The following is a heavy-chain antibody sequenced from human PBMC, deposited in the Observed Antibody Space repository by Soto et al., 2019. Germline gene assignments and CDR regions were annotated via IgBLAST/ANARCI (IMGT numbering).Heavy chain of an antibody. CDR3: ATTRSYHTLRTYDY. CDR2: ISPYNGDR. V-gene: IGHV1-18*04. J-gene: IGHJ6*03. D-gene: IGHD3-16*01. Sequence: QAQVVQSGAETKKPGASVKVSCKSSGYTFRTYGISWVRQAPGQGLEWIGWISPYNGDRRFAQKFQDSVTMSTDPHTTTGDTKLRTLRSDQPAVSYCATTRSYHTLRTYDYGGKVTQFTAS. CDR1: GYTFRTYG.